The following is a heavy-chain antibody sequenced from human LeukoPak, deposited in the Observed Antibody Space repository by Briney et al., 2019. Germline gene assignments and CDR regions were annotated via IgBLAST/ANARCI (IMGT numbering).Heavy chain of an antibody. CDR1: GVSISSYY. Sequence: PSETLSLTCTVSGVSISSYYWSWVRQPPGKGLEWIGYIYYGGSTNYNPSLESRVTISVDASKNQFSLKLSSVTAADTAVYYCARVDSSGHYYLDYWGQGTLVTVSS. CDR3: ARVDSSGHYYLDY. D-gene: IGHD3-22*01. CDR2: IYYGGST. V-gene: IGHV4-59*01. J-gene: IGHJ4*02.